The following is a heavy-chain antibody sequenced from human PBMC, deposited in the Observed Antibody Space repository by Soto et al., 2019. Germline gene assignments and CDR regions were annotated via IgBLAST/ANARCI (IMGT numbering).Heavy chain of an antibody. CDR2: ISGSGGST. J-gene: IGHJ6*03. D-gene: IGHD2-2*02. CDR1: GFTFSSYA. Sequence: EVQLLESGGGLVQPGGSLRLSCAASGFTFSSYAMSWVRQAPGKGLEWVSAISGSGGSTYYADSVKGRFTISRGNSKNTLYLQMNSLRAEDTAVYYCAKGTIYYCSSTSCYSGWYYMDVWGKGTTVTVSS. CDR3: AKGTIYYCSSTSCYSGWYYMDV. V-gene: IGHV3-23*01.